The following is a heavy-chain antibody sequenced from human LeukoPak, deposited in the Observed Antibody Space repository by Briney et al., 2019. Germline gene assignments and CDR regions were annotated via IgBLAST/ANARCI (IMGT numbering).Heavy chain of an antibody. D-gene: IGHD3-10*01. CDR2: ISSSSSYI. Sequence: GGSLRLSCAASGFAFSDYAMTWVRQAPGKGLEWVSSISSSSSYIYYADSLKGRFTISRDNAKNSLYLQMNSLRAEDTALYYCARVPQSMVRGVVITDFYFDYWSQGTLVTVSS. CDR1: GFAFSDYA. CDR3: ARVPQSMVRGVVITDFYFDY. V-gene: IGHV3-21*01. J-gene: IGHJ4*02.